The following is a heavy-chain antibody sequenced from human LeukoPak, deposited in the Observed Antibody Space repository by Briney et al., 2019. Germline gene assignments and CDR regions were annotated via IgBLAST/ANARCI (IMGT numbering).Heavy chain of an antibody. CDR1: GFTFSSYG. J-gene: IGHJ4*02. CDR3: AKGRYYDSSGYPHFDY. V-gene: IGHV3-30*18. D-gene: IGHD3-22*01. CDR2: ISYDGSNK. Sequence: GGSLRLSCAASGFTFSSYGMHWVRQAPGKGLEWVAVISYDGSNKYYADSAKGRFTISRDNSKNTLYLQMNSLRAEDTAVYYCAKGRYYDSSGYPHFDYWGQGTLVTVSS.